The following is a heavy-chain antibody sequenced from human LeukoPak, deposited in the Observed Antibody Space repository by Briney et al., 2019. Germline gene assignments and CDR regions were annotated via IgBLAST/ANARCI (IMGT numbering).Heavy chain of an antibody. CDR1: GYTFTSYA. D-gene: IGHD3-10*01. CDR2: INAGNGNT. J-gene: IGHJ5*02. Sequence: ASVKVSCKASGYTFTSYAMHWVRQAPGQRLEWMGWINAGNGNTKYSQEFQGRVTITRDTSASTAYMELSSLRSEDMAVYYCARGPARTYYYGSGSSRANWFDPWGQGTLVTVSS. V-gene: IGHV1-3*03. CDR3: ARGPARTYYYGSGSSRANWFDP.